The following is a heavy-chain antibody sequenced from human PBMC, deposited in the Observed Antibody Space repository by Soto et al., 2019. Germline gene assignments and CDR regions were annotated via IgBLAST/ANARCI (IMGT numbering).Heavy chain of an antibody. Sequence: EVQLLESGGGLVQPGGSLRLSCAASGFTFSSYAMSWVRQAPGKGLEWVSAISGSGGSTYYEDSVNGRFTISSDNSKNTLYLQMNSLSAEDTAVYYCAKDPGFWSGYPILDFWGQGTLVAGSS. J-gene: IGHJ4*02. CDR2: ISGSGGST. CDR1: GFTFSSYA. V-gene: IGHV3-23*01. CDR3: AKDPGFWSGYPILDF. D-gene: IGHD3-3*01.